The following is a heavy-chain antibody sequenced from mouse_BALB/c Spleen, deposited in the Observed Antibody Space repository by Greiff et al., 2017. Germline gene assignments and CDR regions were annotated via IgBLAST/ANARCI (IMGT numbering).Heavy chain of an antibody. V-gene: IGHV5-9-3*01. CDR2: ISSGGSYT. CDR3: ARPEVFAY. J-gene: IGHJ3*01. CDR1: GFTFSSYA. Sequence: EVQVVESGGGLVKPGGSLKLSCAASGFTFSSYAMSWVRQTPEKRLEWVATISSGGSYTYYPDSVKGRFTISRDNAKNTLYLQMSSLRSEDTAMYYCARPEVFAYWGQGTLVTVSA.